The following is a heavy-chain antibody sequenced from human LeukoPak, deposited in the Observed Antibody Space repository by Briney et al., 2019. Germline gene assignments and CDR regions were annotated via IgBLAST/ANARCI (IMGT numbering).Heavy chain of an antibody. D-gene: IGHD5-18*01. CDR1: GFTFSSYA. Sequence: GGSLRLSCAASGFTFSSYAMHWVRQAPGKGLEWVAVISYDGSNKYYADSVKGRFTISRDNSKNTLYLQMNSLTAEDTAVYYCARGRWIQLWFGLFDPWGQGTLVTVSS. CDR2: ISYDGSNK. CDR3: ARGRWIQLWFGLFDP. J-gene: IGHJ5*02. V-gene: IGHV3-30*04.